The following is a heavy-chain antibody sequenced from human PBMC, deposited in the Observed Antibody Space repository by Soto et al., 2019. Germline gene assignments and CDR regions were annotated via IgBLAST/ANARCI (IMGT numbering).Heavy chain of an antibody. CDR1: GGFI. V-gene: IGHV4-59*01. CDR3: ARTLPNRQLFDS. D-gene: IGHD1-1*01. CDR2: IYNSGRY. J-gene: IGHJ4*02. Sequence: ETLSLTCTVSGGFIWGWIRQSPDKGLEWIGYIYNSGRYNYNPSLESRLTISIDTSKNQFSLRLASVTAADTAVYYCARTLPNRQLFDSWSQGTLVTVSS.